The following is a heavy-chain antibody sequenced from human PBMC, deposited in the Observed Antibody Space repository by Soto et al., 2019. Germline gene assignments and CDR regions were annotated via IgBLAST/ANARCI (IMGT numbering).Heavy chain of an antibody. Sequence: GGSLRLSCAASGFTFSNALMSWVRQAPGKGLEWVGRIKSKSDGGTTDYAAPVKGRFTISRDDSKSTLYLQMNSLKTEDTAVYYCETRQDSYYPDYWGQGTLVTVSS. CDR3: ETRQDSYYPDY. V-gene: IGHV3-15*01. CDR1: GFTFSNAL. D-gene: IGHD3-10*01. CDR2: IKSKSDGGTT. J-gene: IGHJ4*02.